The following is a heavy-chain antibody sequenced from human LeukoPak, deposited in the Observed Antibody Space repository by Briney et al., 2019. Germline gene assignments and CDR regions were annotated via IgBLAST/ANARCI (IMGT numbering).Heavy chain of an antibody. V-gene: IGHV3-23*01. J-gene: IGHJ4*02. D-gene: IGHD2-15*01. CDR2: ISGSGGST. CDR1: GFTFSSYA. Sequence: GGSLSLSCAASGFTFSSYAMSWVRQAPGKGLEWVSAISGSGGSTYYAASVKGRFTVARDNAKNTLYLQMNMLTAEDTAVYEYAKVSERNLLGVVAATPSFEDYWGQRTLVTVS. CDR3: AKVSERNLLGVVAATPSFEDY.